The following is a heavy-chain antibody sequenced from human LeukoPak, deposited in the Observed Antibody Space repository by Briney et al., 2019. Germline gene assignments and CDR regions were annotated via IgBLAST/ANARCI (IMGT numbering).Heavy chain of an antibody. J-gene: IGHJ3*02. V-gene: IGHV4-39*01. Sequence: SETLSLTCTVSGGSISSSSYYWGWIRQPPGKGLEWIGSIYYNGSTYYNPSLKSRVTISVDTSKNQFSLKLSSVTAADTAVYYCARDEISYDAFDIWGQGTMVTVAS. CDR3: ARDEISYDAFDI. CDR2: IYYNGST. CDR1: GGSISSSSYY. D-gene: IGHD2/OR15-2a*01.